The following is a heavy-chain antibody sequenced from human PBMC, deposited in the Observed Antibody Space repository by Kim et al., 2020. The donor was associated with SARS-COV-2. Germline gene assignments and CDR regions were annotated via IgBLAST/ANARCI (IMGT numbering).Heavy chain of an antibody. Sequence: TYYNPSLKRRVTISVDTSKNQFSLKLSSGTAADTAVYYCARIGGSGYLSYWGQGTLVTVSS. CDR2: T. J-gene: IGHJ4*02. CDR3: ARIGGSGYLSY. D-gene: IGHD3-3*01. V-gene: IGHV4-39*01.